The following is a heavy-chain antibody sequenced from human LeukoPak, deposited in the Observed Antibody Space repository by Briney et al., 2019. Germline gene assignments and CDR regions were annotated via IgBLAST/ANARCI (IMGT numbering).Heavy chain of an antibody. J-gene: IGHJ4*02. CDR1: GYTFTSYY. V-gene: IGHV1-46*01. CDR2: INPSSGST. Sequence: GASVKVSCKASGYTFTSYYMHWVRQAPGQGLEWMGIINPSSGSTSYAQKFQGRVTMTRDTSTTTVYMELSSLRSEDTAVYYCVRGTYYDFWSGYYEGASFDYWGQGTLVTVSS. CDR3: VRGTYYDFWSGYYEGASFDY. D-gene: IGHD3-3*01.